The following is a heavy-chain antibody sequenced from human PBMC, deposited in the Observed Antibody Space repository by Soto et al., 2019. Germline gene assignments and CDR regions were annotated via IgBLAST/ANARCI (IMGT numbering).Heavy chain of an antibody. J-gene: IGHJ3*02. CDR2: ISYDGSNK. CDR1: GFTFSSYG. CDR3: AKDDRELGSFDI. Sequence: QVQLVESGGGVVQPGRSLRLSCAASGFTFSSYGMHWVRQAPGKGLEWVAVISYDGSNKYYADSVKGRFTISRDNSKNTLYLQMNSLGAEDTAVYYCAKDDRELGSFDIWGQGTMVTVSS. V-gene: IGHV3-30*18. D-gene: IGHD1-26*01.